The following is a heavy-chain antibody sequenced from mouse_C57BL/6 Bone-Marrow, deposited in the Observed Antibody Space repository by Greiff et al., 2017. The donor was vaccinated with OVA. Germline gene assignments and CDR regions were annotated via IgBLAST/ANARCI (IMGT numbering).Heavy chain of an antibody. CDR2: IHPNSGST. D-gene: IGHD3-2*02. CDR1: GYTFTSYW. J-gene: IGHJ2*01. V-gene: IGHV1-64*01. CDR3: ARWRQLRPFDY. Sequence: QVQLQQPGAELVKPGASVKLSCTASGYTFTSYWMHWVKQRPGQGLEWIGMIHPNSGSTKYNEKFQSKATLTVDKSSSTAYMQLSSLTSEDSAVYYCARWRQLRPFDYWGQGTTLTVSS.